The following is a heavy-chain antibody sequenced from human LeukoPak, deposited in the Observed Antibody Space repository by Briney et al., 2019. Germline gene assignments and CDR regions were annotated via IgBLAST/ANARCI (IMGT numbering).Heavy chain of an antibody. CDR1: GGSFSGYY. Sequence: SETLSLTCAVYGGSFSGYYWSWIRQPPGKGLEWIGEINHSGSTNYNPSLKSRVSISVDTSKNQFSLKLSSVTAADTAVYYCARVGYSYGYDYWGQGTLVTVSS. CDR2: INHSGST. V-gene: IGHV4-34*01. J-gene: IGHJ4*02. D-gene: IGHD5-18*01. CDR3: ARVGYSYGYDY.